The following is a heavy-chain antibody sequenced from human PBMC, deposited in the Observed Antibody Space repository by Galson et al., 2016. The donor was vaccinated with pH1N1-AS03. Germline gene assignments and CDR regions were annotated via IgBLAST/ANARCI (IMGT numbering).Heavy chain of an antibody. CDR2: IYYSGTT. D-gene: IGHD4-23*01. CDR1: GGSISSYY. Sequence: ETLSLTCTVSGGSISSYYWSWIRQPPGKGLAWIGHIYYSGTTNHNPSLTSRVTILVDTSKNQFSLKLTSVTAADTAVHYCARHNPPGDYGGSHWYVDLWGRGTLVTVSS. V-gene: IGHV4-59*08. J-gene: IGHJ2*01. CDR3: ARHNPPGDYGGSHWYVDL.